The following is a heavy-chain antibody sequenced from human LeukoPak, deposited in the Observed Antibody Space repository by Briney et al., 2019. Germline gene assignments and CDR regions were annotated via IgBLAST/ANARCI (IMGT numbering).Heavy chain of an antibody. CDR1: GGSISSGGYY. V-gene: IGHV4-31*03. CDR3: ARDHIVVVPAHYYYYGMDV. J-gene: IGHJ6*02. Sequence: SSETLSLTCTVSGGSISSGGYYWSWIRQHPGQGLEWIGYVYYSGSTYYNPSLKSRVTISVDTSKNQFSLKLSSVTAADTAVYYCARDHIVVVPAHYYYYGMDVWGQGTTVTVSS. D-gene: IGHD2-2*01. CDR2: VYYSGST.